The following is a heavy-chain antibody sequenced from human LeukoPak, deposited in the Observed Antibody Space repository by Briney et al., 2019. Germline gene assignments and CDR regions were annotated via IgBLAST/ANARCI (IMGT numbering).Heavy chain of an antibody. D-gene: IGHD3-10*01. CDR1: GFTFSSYS. CDR3: ARVGVPAAIPAYAKSEAFTMVRGVPDY. Sequence: GGSLRLSCAASGFTFSSYSMNWVRQAPGKGLEWVSSISSSSSYIYYADSVKGRFTISRDNAKNSLYLQMNSLRAEDTAVYYCARVGVPAAIPAYAKSEAFTMVRGVPDYWGQGTLVTVSS. V-gene: IGHV3-21*01. J-gene: IGHJ4*02. CDR2: ISSSSSYI.